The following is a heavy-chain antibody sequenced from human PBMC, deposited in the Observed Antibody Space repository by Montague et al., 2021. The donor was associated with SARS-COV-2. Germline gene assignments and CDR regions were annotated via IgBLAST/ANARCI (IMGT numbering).Heavy chain of an antibody. CDR3: ARFPTSYYYDSKAAPATPDAFDI. CDR1: GGSISSSSYY. V-gene: IGHV4-39*01. D-gene: IGHD3-22*01. Sequence: ETLSLTCTVSGGSISSSSYYWGWIRQPPGKGLEWIGSIYYSGSTYYNPSLKSRVTISVDTSKNQSSLKLSSVTAADTAVYYCARFPTSYYYDSKAAPATPDAFDIWGQGTMVTVSS. J-gene: IGHJ3*02. CDR2: IYYSGST.